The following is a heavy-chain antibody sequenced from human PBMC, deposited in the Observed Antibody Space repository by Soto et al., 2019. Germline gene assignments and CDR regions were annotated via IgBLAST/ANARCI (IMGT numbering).Heavy chain of an antibody. J-gene: IGHJ5*01. D-gene: IGHD2-2*02. CDR2: SDPRDSYT. V-gene: IGHV5-10-1*01. CDR3: ERYSFLYCYASNWFDP. CDR1: GDSLTSCC. Sequence: PGESLRISGHVSGDSLTSCCISCVRQMPWKGLEWMGWSDPRDSYTNYSPSFQGHATISADKSISTAYRQWSSLKASDTAMYYCERYSFLYCYASNWFDPWGQGTSVTVSS.